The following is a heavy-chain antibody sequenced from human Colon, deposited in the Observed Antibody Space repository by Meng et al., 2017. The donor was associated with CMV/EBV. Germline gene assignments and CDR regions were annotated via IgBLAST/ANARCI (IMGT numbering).Heavy chain of an antibody. V-gene: IGHV1-2*02. CDR2: INPQDGGS. CDR1: SYTFSTSQ. CDR3: VRESWYFDF. J-gene: IGHJ4*02. Sequence: QVEVVQLVTGVENPGASFEVSCKTSSYTFSTSQLHRVRQAPGQRLEWIGWINPQDGGSHYAQEFMDRVTFTRDTSVTTAYMELSGLTSDDTAIYYCVRESWYFDFWGEGTLVTVSS. D-gene: IGHD6-13*01.